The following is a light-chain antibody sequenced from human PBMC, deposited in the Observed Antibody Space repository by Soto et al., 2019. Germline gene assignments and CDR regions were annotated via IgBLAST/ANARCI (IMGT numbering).Light chain of an antibody. Sequence: EIVLTQSPATLSLSPGERATLSCRASQSVSSYLAWYQQKPGQAPRLLIYDASNKATGIPARFSGSWSATDFTLTISSLEPEDFAVYYCQQRSNWPRTFGQGTKVEIK. CDR3: QQRSNWPRT. V-gene: IGKV3-11*01. CDR2: DAS. CDR1: QSVSSY. J-gene: IGKJ1*01.